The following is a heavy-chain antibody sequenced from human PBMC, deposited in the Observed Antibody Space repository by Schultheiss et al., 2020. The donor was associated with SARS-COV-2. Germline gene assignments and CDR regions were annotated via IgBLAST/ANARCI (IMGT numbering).Heavy chain of an antibody. CDR3: ARDQYYYDSSGYRHYYGDGPGVY. V-gene: IGHV3-64*01. CDR2: ISSNGGST. Sequence: GGSLRLSCAASGFTFANYGMMWVRQAPGKGLEYVSAISSNGGSTYYANSVKGRFTISRDNSKNTLYLQMGSLRTEDMAVYYCARDQYYYDSSGYRHYYGDGPGVYWGQGTLVTVSS. J-gene: IGHJ4*02. D-gene: IGHD3-22*01. CDR1: GFTFANYG.